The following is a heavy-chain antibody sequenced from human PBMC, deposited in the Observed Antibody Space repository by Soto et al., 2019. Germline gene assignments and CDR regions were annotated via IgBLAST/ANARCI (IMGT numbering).Heavy chain of an antibody. CDR2: IYYSGST. CDR3: ARVRPRSWKYGMDV. CDR1: GGSISSGDYY. D-gene: IGHD1-1*01. J-gene: IGHJ6*02. V-gene: IGHV4-30-4*01. Sequence: QVQLQESGPGLVKPSQTLSPTCTVSGGSISSGDYYWSWIRQPPGKVLEWIGYIYYSGSTYYNPSLKNRVTISVDTSKNQFSLKLSSVTAADTAVYYCARVRPRSWKYGMDVWGQGTTVTVSS.